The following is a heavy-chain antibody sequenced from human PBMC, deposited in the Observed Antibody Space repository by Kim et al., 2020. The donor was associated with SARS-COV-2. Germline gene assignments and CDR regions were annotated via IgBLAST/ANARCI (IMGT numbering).Heavy chain of an antibody. CDR3: AKGVLTISD. Sequence: GDTPSYADSVKGRFTISRDNSQNTLYVQMNSLRAEDTAIYYCAKGVLTISDWGQGTLVTVSS. CDR2: GDTP. V-gene: IGHV3-23*01. D-gene: IGHD3-3*01. J-gene: IGHJ4*02.